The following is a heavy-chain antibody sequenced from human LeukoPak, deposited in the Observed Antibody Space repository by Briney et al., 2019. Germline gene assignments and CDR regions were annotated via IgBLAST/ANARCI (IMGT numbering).Heavy chain of an antibody. V-gene: IGHV1-18*01. D-gene: IGHD3-22*01. CDR1: TSR. Sequence: TSRIFWVRQAPGQGLEWMGWIGTYGGDTYYAHKCQGRITVTTDTSTSTVYMELRNLRSDDTAVYYCARDLWNFYDDSGYNRDFDSWGQGTLVTVSS. CDR2: IGTYGGDT. CDR3: ARDLWNFYDDSGYNRDFDS. J-gene: IGHJ5*01.